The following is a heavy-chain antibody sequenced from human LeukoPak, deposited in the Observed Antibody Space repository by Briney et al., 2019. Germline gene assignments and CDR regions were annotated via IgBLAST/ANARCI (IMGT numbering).Heavy chain of an antibody. CDR1: GFTFSSYS. J-gene: IGHJ4*02. CDR2: ISSSSSYI. D-gene: IGHD2-2*01. CDR3: ARNLGYCSSTSCPWDY. Sequence: GGSLRLSCAASGFTFSSYSMNWVRKAPGKGLEWVSSISSSSSYIYYADSVKGRFTISRDNAKNSLYLQMNSLRAEDTAVYYCARNLGYCSSTSCPWDYWGQGTLVTVSS. V-gene: IGHV3-21*01.